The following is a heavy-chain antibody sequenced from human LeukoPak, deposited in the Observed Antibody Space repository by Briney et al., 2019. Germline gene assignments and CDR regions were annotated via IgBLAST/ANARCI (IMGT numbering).Heavy chain of an antibody. CDR1: EFNFYTFW. D-gene: IGHD2-2*01. J-gene: IGHJ5*02. CDR2: IKYDGSEK. Sequence: PGGSLRLSCAASEFNFYTFWMSWVRQAPGKGLEWVANIKYDGSEKYYADSVKGRFTISRDDARKSLFLQMNSLRADDTAIYYCARETVMVVPAAIKSDAWGQGTLVTVSS. V-gene: IGHV3-7*01. CDR3: ARETVMVVPAAIKSDA.